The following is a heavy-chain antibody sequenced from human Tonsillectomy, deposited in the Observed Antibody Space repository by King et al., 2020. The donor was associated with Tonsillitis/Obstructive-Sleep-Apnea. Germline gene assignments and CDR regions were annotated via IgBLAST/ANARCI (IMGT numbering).Heavy chain of an antibody. CDR3: AREGIYDSSGYPEAFDI. CDR1: GFTFSSYA. D-gene: IGHD3-22*01. Sequence: QVQLVESGGGVVQPGRSLRLSCAASGFTFSSYAMHWVRQGPGKGLEWVAVISYDGDNKYYADSVKGRFTISRDNSKNTLYLQMNSLRAEDTAVYYCAREGIYDSSGYPEAFDIWGQGTMVTVSS. V-gene: IGHV3-30*04. CDR2: ISYDGDNK. J-gene: IGHJ3*02.